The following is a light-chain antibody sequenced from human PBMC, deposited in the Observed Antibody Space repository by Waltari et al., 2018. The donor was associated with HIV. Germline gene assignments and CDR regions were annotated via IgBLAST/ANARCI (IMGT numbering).Light chain of an antibody. CDR3: AAWDASLRGV. J-gene: IGLJ1*01. CDR2: RNN. Sequence: QSVLTQPPSASGTPGQRVPISCSGSSSNIGSNYVYWYQQLPGTAPKLLIYRNNQRPSGVPDRFSGSKSGTSASLAISGLRSEDEADYYCAAWDASLRGVFGTGTKVTVL. V-gene: IGLV1-47*01. CDR1: SSNIGSNY.